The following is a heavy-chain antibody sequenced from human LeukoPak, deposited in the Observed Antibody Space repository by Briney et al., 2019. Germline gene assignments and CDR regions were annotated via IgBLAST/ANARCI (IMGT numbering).Heavy chain of an antibody. V-gene: IGHV3-9*01. CDR3: ARELSDSSGYSGTDY. Sequence: SEGSLRLSCAASGFTFDDYAMHWVRQTPGKGLEWVSGISWNSGNIGYADSVKGRFTISRDNAKNSLYLQMNSLRAEDTAAYYCARELSDSSGYSGTDYWGQGTLVTVSS. J-gene: IGHJ4*02. CDR1: GFTFDDYA. D-gene: IGHD3-22*01. CDR2: ISWNSGNI.